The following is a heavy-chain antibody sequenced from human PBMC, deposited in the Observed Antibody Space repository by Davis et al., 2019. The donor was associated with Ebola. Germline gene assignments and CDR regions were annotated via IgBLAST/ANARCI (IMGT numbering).Heavy chain of an antibody. Sequence: HTGGSLRLSCVASGFTFSSYWMHWVRQAPGKGLVWVSRINSDGSSTSYADSVKGRFTISRDNAKNTLYLQMNSLRAEDTAVYYCARVVPAAISGDWFDPWGQGTLVTVSS. CDR1: GFTFSSYW. J-gene: IGHJ5*02. CDR2: INSDGSST. D-gene: IGHD2-2*02. CDR3: ARVVPAAISGDWFDP. V-gene: IGHV3-74*01.